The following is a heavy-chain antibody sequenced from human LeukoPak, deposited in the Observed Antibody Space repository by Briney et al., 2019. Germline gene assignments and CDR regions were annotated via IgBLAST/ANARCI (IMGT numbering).Heavy chain of an antibody. CDR2: VYPGDSDT. CDR3: ARRRAVRGVYYFDN. D-gene: IGHD3-10*01. CDR1: GYSFTDYW. Sequence: GESLKISCKGSGYSFTDYWIGWVRQMPGKGLEWMGIVYPGDSDTRYSPSFQGQVTISADKSISTAYLQWSSLRASDTAMYYCARRRAVRGVYYFDNWGQGTLVTVSS. J-gene: IGHJ4*02. V-gene: IGHV5-51*01.